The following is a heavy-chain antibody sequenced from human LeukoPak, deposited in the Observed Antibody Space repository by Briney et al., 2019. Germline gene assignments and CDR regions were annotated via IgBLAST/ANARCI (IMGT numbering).Heavy chain of an antibody. CDR1: GGSISRGGYY. V-gene: IGHV4-31*03. D-gene: IGHD5-18*01. J-gene: IGHJ3*02. Sequence: PSETLSLTCTVSGGSISRGGYYWSWIRQHPGKGLEYIGCIYYSGSIYYNPSLKSRVTISLDPSKNQFSLKLSSVTAADTAVYYCARDRGYSYGCDAFDIWGQGTMVTVSS. CDR3: ARDRGYSYGCDAFDI. CDR2: IYYSGSI.